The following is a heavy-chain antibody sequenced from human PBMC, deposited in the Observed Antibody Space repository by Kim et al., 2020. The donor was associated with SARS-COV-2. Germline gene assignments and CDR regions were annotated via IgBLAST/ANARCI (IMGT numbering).Heavy chain of an antibody. J-gene: IGHJ4*02. CDR1: GFTFSSYA. D-gene: IGHD5-18*01. CDR3: AKHPQLWLRGALDN. CDR2: ISGGGGST. V-gene: IGHV3-23*01. Sequence: GGSLRLSCAASGFTFSSYAMSWVRQAPGKGLEWVSAISGGGGSTYDADSVKGRFTISRENSKNTLYLQMNSLRAEDTAVYYCAKHPQLWLRGALDNWGQGTLVTVSS.